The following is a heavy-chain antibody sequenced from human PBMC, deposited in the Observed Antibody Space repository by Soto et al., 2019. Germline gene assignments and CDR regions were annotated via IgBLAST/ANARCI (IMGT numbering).Heavy chain of an antibody. CDR1: GGTFSSYA. J-gene: IGHJ4*02. V-gene: IGHV1-69*05. CDR2: IIPIFGTA. Sequence: ASVKVSCKASGGTFSSYAISWVRQAPGQGLEWMGGIIPIFGTANYAQKLQGRVTMTTDTSTSTAYMELRSLRSDDTAVYYCATPYRGGVGATTYWGQGTLVTVSS. CDR3: ATPYRGGVGATTY. D-gene: IGHD1-26*01.